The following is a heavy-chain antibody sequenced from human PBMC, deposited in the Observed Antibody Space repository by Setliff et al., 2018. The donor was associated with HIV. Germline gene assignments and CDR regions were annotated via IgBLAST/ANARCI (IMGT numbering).Heavy chain of an antibody. J-gene: IGHJ4*02. Sequence: SVKVSCKASGGTFSSYGITWVRQAPGQGLEWMGGSTPIVDTTNYGQKFQGRVTITTDESTNTVYMELSSLRSDDTAVYYCXXXHYDDSSAYYIHLYYLDYXGQGTLVTVSS. CDR2: STPIVDTT. CDR3: XXXHYDDSSAYYIHLYYLDY. D-gene: IGHD3-22*01. CDR1: GGTFSSYG. V-gene: IGHV1-69*05.